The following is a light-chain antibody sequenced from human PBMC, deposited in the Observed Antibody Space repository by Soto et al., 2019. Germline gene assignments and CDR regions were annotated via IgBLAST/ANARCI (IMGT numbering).Light chain of an antibody. CDR2: EVS. V-gene: IGLV2-14*01. Sequence: QSALTQPASVSGSPGQSITISCTGTSSDVGGYNYVSWYQQHPGKAPKLMIYEVSNRPSGASNRFSGSKSGNTASLTISGLQAEDEADYYCTSYTSSITYVFGTGTKLTVL. CDR1: SSDVGGYNY. CDR3: TSYTSSITYV. J-gene: IGLJ1*01.